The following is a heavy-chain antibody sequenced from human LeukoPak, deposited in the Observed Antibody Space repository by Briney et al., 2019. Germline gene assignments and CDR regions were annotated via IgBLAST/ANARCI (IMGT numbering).Heavy chain of an antibody. Sequence: SETLSLTCAVSGYSISSGYYWGWIRQPPGKGLEWIGTIYHSGTTYYNPSLKSRVTISLDTPKNQFSLNLRSVTAADTAVYYCARFESTSGRGFDPWGQGTLVTVSS. J-gene: IGHJ5*02. D-gene: IGHD2-2*01. CDR3: ARFESTSGRGFDP. CDR1: GYSISSGYY. CDR2: IYHSGTT. V-gene: IGHV4-38-2*01.